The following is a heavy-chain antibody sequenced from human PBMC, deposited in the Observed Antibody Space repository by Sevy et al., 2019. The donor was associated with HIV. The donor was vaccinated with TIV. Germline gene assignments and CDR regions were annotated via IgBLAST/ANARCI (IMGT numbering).Heavy chain of an antibody. J-gene: IGHJ4*02. CDR2: ISYDGSNK. V-gene: IGHV3-30-3*01. CDR1: GFTFSSYA. D-gene: IGHD3-10*01. Sequence: GGSLRLSCAASGFTFSSYAMHWVRQAPGKGLEWVAVISYDGSNKYYADSVKGRFTISRDNSKNTLYMQMNSLRAEDTVVYYCAREATMVRGVKIDYWGQGTLVTVSS. CDR3: AREATMVRGVKIDY.